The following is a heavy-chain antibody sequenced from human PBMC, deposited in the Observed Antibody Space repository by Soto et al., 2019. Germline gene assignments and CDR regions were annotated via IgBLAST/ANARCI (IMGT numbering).Heavy chain of an antibody. Sequence: ASVKVSCKASGYTFTNYAITWVRQAPGQGLEWMGWISADTGKTNYAQKFQGRLIMTTDTSTTTASMDLRSLRSYDTAVYFCARVPKSTIRGPYFYYYGMDVWGPGTTVTVSS. CDR2: ISADTGKT. J-gene: IGHJ6*02. D-gene: IGHD1-1*01. CDR3: ARVPKSTIRGPYFYYYGMDV. CDR1: GYTFTNYA. V-gene: IGHV1-18*01.